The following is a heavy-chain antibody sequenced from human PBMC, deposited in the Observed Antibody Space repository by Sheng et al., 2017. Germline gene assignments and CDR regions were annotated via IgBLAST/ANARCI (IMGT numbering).Heavy chain of an antibody. Sequence: EVQLVESGGGLVLPGGSLRLSCAASGFILNDHYMDWVRQAPGKGLEWVGRITNTRNRYNADYAASVKGRFIISRDDSKNSLYLQMNSLKIEDTAVYFCARDWATALDYWGLGTLVTVSS. J-gene: IGHJ4*02. V-gene: IGHV3-72*01. CDR1: GFILNDHY. D-gene: IGHD3-16*01. CDR2: ITNTRNRYNA. CDR3: ARDWATALDY.